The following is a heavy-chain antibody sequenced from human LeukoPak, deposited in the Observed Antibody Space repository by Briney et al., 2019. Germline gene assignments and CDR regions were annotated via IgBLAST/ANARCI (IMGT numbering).Heavy chain of an antibody. CDR1: GFTFSSYG. CDR2: IWYDGKNK. J-gene: IGHJ6*02. Sequence: GGSLRLSCAASGFTFSSYGMHWVRQAPGKGLEWGAVIWYDGKNKYYADSVKGRFTISRDNSKNTLYLQMNSLRAEDTAVYYWAKTNGDGYGMDVWGQGTTVTVSS. V-gene: IGHV3-33*06. CDR3: AKTNGDGYGMDV. D-gene: IGHD4-17*01.